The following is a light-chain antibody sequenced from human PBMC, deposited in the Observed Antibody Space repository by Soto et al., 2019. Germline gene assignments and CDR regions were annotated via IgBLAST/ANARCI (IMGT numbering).Light chain of an antibody. V-gene: IGKV3-20*01. CDR1: QSVSRSF. Sequence: EIVLTQSPDTLSLSPGERVTLSCRASQSVSRSFLAWYQQKPGQAPRLLIYRASIRATGIPDRFTGSGSGTDFTLNISRLEPEDFAVYYCQQYESSPLTFGGGAKVEIK. CDR2: RAS. J-gene: IGKJ4*01. CDR3: QQYESSPLT.